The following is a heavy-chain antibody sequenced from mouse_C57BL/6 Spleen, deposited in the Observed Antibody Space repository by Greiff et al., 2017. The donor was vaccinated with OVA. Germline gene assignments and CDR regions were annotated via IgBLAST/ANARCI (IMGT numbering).Heavy chain of an antibody. CDR1: GYTFTSYW. CDR2: IYPSDSET. Sequence: QVQLQQPGAELVRPGSSVKLSCKASGYTFTSYWMDWVKQRPGQGLEWIGNIYPSDSETHYNQKFKDKATLTVDKSSSTAYMQRSSVTSEDSAVYYCAREGQGAWFACWGQGTLVTVSA. V-gene: IGHV1-61*01. D-gene: IGHD3-3*01. CDR3: AREGQGAWFAC. J-gene: IGHJ3*01.